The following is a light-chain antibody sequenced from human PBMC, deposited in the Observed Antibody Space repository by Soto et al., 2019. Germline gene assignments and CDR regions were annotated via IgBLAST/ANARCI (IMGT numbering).Light chain of an antibody. CDR3: QQYSRWPPEIT. V-gene: IGKV3D-15*01. CDR2: DAF. CDR1: PSCYRD. Sequence: VVAPSSGTLSVSPGGKDTLFCRARPSCYRDFAWYQQKTGQAPRLVIYDAFTRATDIPARFSGSGSGTEFTLTISSLQSEDFAVYYCQQYSRWPPEITFGGGTRVDVK. J-gene: IGKJ4*01.